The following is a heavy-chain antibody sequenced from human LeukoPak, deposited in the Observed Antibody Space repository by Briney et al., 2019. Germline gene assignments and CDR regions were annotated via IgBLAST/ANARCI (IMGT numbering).Heavy chain of an antibody. CDR3: ARASPRNYYDSSGFDY. CDR1: GGTFSSYA. Sequence: GASVKVSCKASGGTFSSYAISWVRQAPGQGLEWMGRIIPILGIANYAQKFQGRVTITADKSTSTAYMELSSLRSEDTAVYYCARASPRNYYDSSGFDYRGQGTLVTVSS. D-gene: IGHD3-22*01. V-gene: IGHV1-69*04. J-gene: IGHJ4*02. CDR2: IIPILGIA.